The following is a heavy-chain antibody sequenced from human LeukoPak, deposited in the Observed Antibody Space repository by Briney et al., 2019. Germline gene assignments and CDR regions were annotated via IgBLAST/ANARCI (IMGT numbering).Heavy chain of an antibody. CDR3: ARQTARFHYYYYMDV. D-gene: IGHD3-3*01. CDR2: IYPGDSDT. CDR1: GYSFTSYW. Sequence: GASLKISCKGSGYSFTSYWIGWVRQMPGKGLEWMGIIYPGDSDTRYSPSFQGQVTISADKSISTAYLQWSSLKASDTAMYYCARQTARFHYYYYMDVWGKGTTVTVSS. J-gene: IGHJ6*03. V-gene: IGHV5-51*01.